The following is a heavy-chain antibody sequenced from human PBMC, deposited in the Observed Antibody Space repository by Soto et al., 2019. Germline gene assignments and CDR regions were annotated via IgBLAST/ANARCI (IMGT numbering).Heavy chain of an antibody. Sequence: PSETLSLTCTVSGGSIISGGYYWSLIRQHPGKGLEWIGYIYYSGSTYYNPSLKSRVTISVDTSKNQFSLKLGSVTAADTAVYYCARDSVLDYYDSSGTDAFDIWGQGTMVTVSS. CDR1: GGSIISGGYY. CDR2: IYYSGST. CDR3: ARDSVLDYYDSSGTDAFDI. V-gene: IGHV4-31*03. J-gene: IGHJ3*02. D-gene: IGHD3-22*01.